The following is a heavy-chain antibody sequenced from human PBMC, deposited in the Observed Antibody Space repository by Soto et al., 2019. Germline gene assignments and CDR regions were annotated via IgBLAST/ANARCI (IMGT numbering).Heavy chain of an antibody. Sequence: ASVKVSCKASGYTFTSYYMHWVRQAPGQGLEWMGIINPSGGSTSYAQKFQGRVTMTRDTSTSTVYMELSSLRSEDTAVYHCARDRPAAYYDFWSGYPRAPDYWGQGTLVTVSS. CDR1: GYTFTSYY. CDR2: INPSGGST. CDR3: ARDRPAAYYDFWSGYPRAPDY. V-gene: IGHV1-46*01. D-gene: IGHD3-3*01. J-gene: IGHJ4*02.